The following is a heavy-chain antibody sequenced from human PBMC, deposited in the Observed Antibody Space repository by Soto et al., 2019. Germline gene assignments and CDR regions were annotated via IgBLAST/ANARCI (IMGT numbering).Heavy chain of an antibody. CDR1: GCSISSGDYY. Sequence: PSETLSLTCTVSGCSISSGDYYWSWIRQPPGKGLEWIGYIYYSGSTNYNPSLKSRVTISVDTSKNQFSLKLSSVTAADTAVYYCARARGVPAARYYYGMDVWGQGTTVTVS. CDR2: IYYSGST. V-gene: IGHV4-61*08. CDR3: ARARGVPAARYYYGMDV. D-gene: IGHD2-2*01. J-gene: IGHJ6*02.